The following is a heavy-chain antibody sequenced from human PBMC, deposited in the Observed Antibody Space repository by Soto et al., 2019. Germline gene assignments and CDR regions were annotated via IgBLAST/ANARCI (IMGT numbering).Heavy chain of an antibody. V-gene: IGHV3-15*01. D-gene: IGHD3-9*01. CDR2: IKSRTDGGAT. Sequence: GGSLRLSCAASGFTFSSYAMSWVRQAPGRGLEWVGRIKSRTDGGATDYAAPVKGRFTISRADSKNTLYLEMNSLKTEDTAVYYCTTATPDYNLLTGYYRPRYYYGMDVWGQGTTVTVSS. CDR3: TTATPDYNLLTGYYRPRYYYGMDV. J-gene: IGHJ6*02. CDR1: GFTFSSYA.